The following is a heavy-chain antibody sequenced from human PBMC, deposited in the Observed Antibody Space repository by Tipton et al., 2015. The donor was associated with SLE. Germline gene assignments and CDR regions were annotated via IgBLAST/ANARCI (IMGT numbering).Heavy chain of an antibody. J-gene: IGHJ4*02. Sequence: SLTCTVSGGSISPHYWSWIRQPPGKGLEWIGYIYYSGSTNYNPSLKSRVTISVDTSKNQFSLKLSSVTAADTAVYYCARGRDSSGYYPYYFDYWGQGTLVTVSS. CDR1: GGSISPHY. CDR3: ARGRDSSGYYPYYFDY. D-gene: IGHD3-22*01. V-gene: IGHV4-59*11. CDR2: IYYSGST.